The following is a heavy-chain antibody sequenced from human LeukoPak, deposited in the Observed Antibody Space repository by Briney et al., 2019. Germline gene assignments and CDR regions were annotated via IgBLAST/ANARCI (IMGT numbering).Heavy chain of an antibody. Sequence: GGSLRLSCAASGFTVSSNYMSWVRQAPGKGLEWVSVIYSGGSTYYADSVKGRFTISRDNSKNTLYLQMNSLRAEDTAVYYCAKDRVGYCSSTSCYTGAFDIWGQGTMVTVSS. CDR3: AKDRVGYCSSTSCYTGAFDI. D-gene: IGHD2-2*02. CDR2: IYSGGST. CDR1: GFTVSSNY. J-gene: IGHJ3*02. V-gene: IGHV3-53*05.